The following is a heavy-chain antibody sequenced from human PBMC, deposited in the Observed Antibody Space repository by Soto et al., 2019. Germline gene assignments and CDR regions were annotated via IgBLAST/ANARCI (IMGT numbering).Heavy chain of an antibody. CDR3: GKDLHHSSGYFFTVRLNAMDV. J-gene: IGHJ6*01. V-gene: IGHV3-30*18. CDR2: MSYDGTNE. Sequence: GGSLRLSCAASGFTFSSYAMQWVSQAPGKGLEWVALMSYDGTNEYYADSVKGRFTISRDNSKNTLFLQINSLRAEDTAVYYCGKDLHHSSGYFFTVRLNAMDVWGQGTTVTVSA. D-gene: IGHD3-22*01. CDR1: GFTFSSYA.